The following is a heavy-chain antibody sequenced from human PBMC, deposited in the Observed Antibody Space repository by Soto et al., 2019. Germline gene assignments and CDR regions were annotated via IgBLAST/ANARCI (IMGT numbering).Heavy chain of an antibody. J-gene: IGHJ4*02. CDR1: GFSFGGYA. Sequence: EVHLSESGGGLVQPGGSLRLSCAASGFSFGGYAVTWVRQAPGKGLEWVSTISGSGASTYYADSVKGRFTISRDNPKNTVYLQMNSLKAGDTALYYCAKTESFNGYYNAFDCWGQGTRVTVSS. D-gene: IGHD3-9*01. V-gene: IGHV3-23*01. CDR2: ISGSGAST. CDR3: AKTESFNGYYNAFDC.